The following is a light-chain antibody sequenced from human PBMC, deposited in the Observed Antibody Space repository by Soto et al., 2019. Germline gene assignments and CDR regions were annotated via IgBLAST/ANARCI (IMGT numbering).Light chain of an antibody. CDR2: GAS. J-gene: IGKJ3*01. Sequence: EIVLTQSPGTLSLSPGERATLSCRASQSVNSNFLAWYQHKPGQAPRLLIYGASIRATGIPDRFSGSGSGTDFTLTISRLEPEDFAVFYCQHYGDSLFTFGPGTKVDIK. CDR3: QHYGDSLFT. CDR1: QSVNSNF. V-gene: IGKV3-20*01.